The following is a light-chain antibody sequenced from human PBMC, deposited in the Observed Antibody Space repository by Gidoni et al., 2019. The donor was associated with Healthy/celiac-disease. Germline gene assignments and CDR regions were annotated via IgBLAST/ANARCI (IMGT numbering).Light chain of an antibody. J-gene: IGKJ2*01. Sequence: AVQLTQSPSPWSASVGDRVTITCRASLAISIALGWYQQQPGKAPKLLIYDASSLESGVPSRSSGSGSGTDFTLTISSLQPEEFATYYCQQFNISPPTFGQGTKLEIK. V-gene: IGKV1-13*02. CDR3: QQFNISPPT. CDR1: LAISIA. CDR2: DAS.